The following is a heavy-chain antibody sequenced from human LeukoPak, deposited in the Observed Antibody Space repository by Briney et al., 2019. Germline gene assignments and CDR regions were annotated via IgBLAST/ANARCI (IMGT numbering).Heavy chain of an antibody. CDR2: TIPIFGTA. CDR1: GGTFSSYA. J-gene: IGHJ5*02. CDR3: ARGPMVLGVGSFFDRNWFDP. D-gene: IGHD3-10*01. Sequence: SVKVSCKASGGTFSSYAISWVRQAPGQGLEWMGGTIPIFGTANYAQKFQGRVTITADKSTSTAYMELSSLRSEDTAVYYCARGPMVLGVGSFFDRNWFDPCGEGSLVTVSS. V-gene: IGHV1-69*06.